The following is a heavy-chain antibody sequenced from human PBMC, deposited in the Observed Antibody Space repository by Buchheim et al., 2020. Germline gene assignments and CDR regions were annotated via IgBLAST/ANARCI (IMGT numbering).Heavy chain of an antibody. V-gene: IGHV1-2*02. CDR1: GYTFTGYY. CDR2: INPNSGGT. J-gene: IGHJ4*02. CDR3: ARGISSGYYYEGYFDY. Sequence: QVQLVQSGAEVKKPGASVKVSCKASGYTFTGYYMHWVRQAPGQGLEWMGWINPNSGGTNYVQKFQGRVTMTRDTSISTAYMELSRLRSDDTAVYYCARGISSGYYYEGYFDYWGQGTL. D-gene: IGHD3-22*01.